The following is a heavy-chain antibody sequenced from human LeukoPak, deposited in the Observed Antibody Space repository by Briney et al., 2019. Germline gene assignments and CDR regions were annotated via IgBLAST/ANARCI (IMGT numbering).Heavy chain of an antibody. D-gene: IGHD6-19*01. CDR1: GGTFSSYA. Sequence: SVKVSCKASGGTFSSYAISWVRQAPGQGLEWMGRIIPILGIANYAQKFQGRVTITADKSTSTAYMELSSLRSEDTAVYYCARDQWAGIAVAGIGVDYWGQGTLVTVSS. CDR2: IIPILGIA. CDR3: ARDQWAGIAVAGIGVDY. J-gene: IGHJ4*02. V-gene: IGHV1-69*04.